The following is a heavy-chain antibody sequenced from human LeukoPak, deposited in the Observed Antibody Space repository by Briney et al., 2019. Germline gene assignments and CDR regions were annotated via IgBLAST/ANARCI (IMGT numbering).Heavy chain of an antibody. CDR3: ARDSWDSSGYLLHAFDI. CDR2: MYYTGST. V-gene: IGHV4-39*07. Sequence: SETLSLTCTVSGGSISSYYWGWIRQPPGKGREWIGSMYYTGSTYYNPSLKSRVTISVDTSKNQFSLKLSSVTAADTAVYYCARDSWDSSGYLLHAFDIWGQGTMVTVSS. J-gene: IGHJ3*02. CDR1: GGSISSYY. D-gene: IGHD3-22*01.